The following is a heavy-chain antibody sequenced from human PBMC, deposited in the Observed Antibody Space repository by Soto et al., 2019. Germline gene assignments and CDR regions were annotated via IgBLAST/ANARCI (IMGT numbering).Heavy chain of an antibody. CDR1: GFTFSGSA. D-gene: IGHD2-2*01. CDR3: TRPLDCSSTSCTDV. V-gene: IGHV3-73*02. Sequence: EVQLVESGGGLVQPGGSLKLSCAASGFTFSGSAMHWVRQASGKGLEWVGRIRSKANSYATAYAAWVKGRFTISRDDSKNTAYLQMNSLKTEDTAVYYCTRPLDCSSTSCTDVWGQGTLVTVSS. CDR2: IRSKANSYAT. J-gene: IGHJ4*02.